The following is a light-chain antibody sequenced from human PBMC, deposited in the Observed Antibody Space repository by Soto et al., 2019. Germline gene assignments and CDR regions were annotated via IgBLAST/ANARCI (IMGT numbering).Light chain of an antibody. CDR3: LRDYDDPRT. V-gene: IGKV1-6*01. J-gene: IGKJ1*01. CDR2: AAS. CDR1: QGIRTE. Sequence: ATQMTQSPSSLSASVGDRVTIACRASQGIRTELGWYQQKAGEAPKLLIYAASTLQSGAPPRFSGSGSGTEFTLTISSLQPEDFATYYCLRDYDDPRTFGQGTKVEMK.